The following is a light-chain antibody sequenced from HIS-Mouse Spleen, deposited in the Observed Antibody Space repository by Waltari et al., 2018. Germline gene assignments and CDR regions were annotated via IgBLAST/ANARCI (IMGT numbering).Light chain of an antibody. Sequence: DIVMTPSPLSLPVTPGEPASISCRSSQSLLHSNGYHYLDWYLQKPGQSPQVLSYLGSSRASGVPDRFSGSGSGTEFTLKISRVVAEDVGVDDCMQALQTPFTFGPGTKVDIK. CDR2: LGS. CDR3: MQALQTPFT. J-gene: IGKJ3*01. V-gene: IGKV2-28*01. CDR1: QSLLHSNGYHY.